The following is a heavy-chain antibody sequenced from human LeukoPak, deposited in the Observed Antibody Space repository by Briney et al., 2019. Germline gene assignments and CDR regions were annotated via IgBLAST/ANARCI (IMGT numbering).Heavy chain of an antibody. V-gene: IGHV1-18*01. Sequence: ASVRVSFKAYGYNFATSGIGWVRQAPGQGLEWLGWISGYNGNTKSAPKLQGRVTMTTYTSTDTAYLELGSLRVDDTAIYYWARDLGPYTGSYYSYYHYMDVWGEGTSVTVSS. D-gene: IGHD1-26*01. CDR2: ISGYNGNT. CDR1: GYNFATSG. CDR3: ARDLGPYTGSYYSYYHYMDV. J-gene: IGHJ6*03.